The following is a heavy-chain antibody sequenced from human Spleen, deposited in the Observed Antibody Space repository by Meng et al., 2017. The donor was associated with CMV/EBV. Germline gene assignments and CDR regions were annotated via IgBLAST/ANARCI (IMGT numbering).Heavy chain of an antibody. CDR3: ARAEGGTYYDSSGPFDY. V-gene: IGHV3-43D*03. CDR1: GFTFDDYA. D-gene: IGHD3-22*01. J-gene: IGHJ4*02. Sequence: GESLKISCAASGFTFDDYAMHWVRQVPGKGLEWVSLTSWDGDTTYYADSVKGRFTISRDNSKNFLYLQMNSLRAEDTAVYYCARAEGGTYYDSSGPFDYWGQGTLVTVSS. CDR2: TSWDGDTT.